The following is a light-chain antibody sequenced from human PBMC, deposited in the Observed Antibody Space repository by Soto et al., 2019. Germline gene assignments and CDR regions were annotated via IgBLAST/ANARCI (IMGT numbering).Light chain of an antibody. Sequence: EIVITQTRAAQSKTVGEGVPLTCRASQGVSRKLAWYQHIPGQAPRLLIYDASNRATGIPARFSGSGSGTDATGISCSLEREDVVVNYGEPRRNGATFGQGTKVDIK. CDR1: QGVSRK. J-gene: IGKJ1*01. CDR3: EPRRNGAT. V-gene: IGKV3-11*01. CDR2: DAS.